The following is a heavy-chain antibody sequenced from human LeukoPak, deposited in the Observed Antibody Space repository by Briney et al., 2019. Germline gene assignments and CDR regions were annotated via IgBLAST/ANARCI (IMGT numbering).Heavy chain of an antibody. D-gene: IGHD3-22*01. Sequence: ASVKVSCKASGYTFTGYYMHWVRQAPGQGLEWMGWINPNSGGTNSAQKFQGRVTMTRDTSISTAYMELSRLRSDDTAVYYCARVLDYYDSSGYYSYWGQGTLVTVSS. CDR3: ARVLDYYDSSGYYSY. J-gene: IGHJ4*02. CDR1: GYTFTGYY. CDR2: INPNSGGT. V-gene: IGHV1-2*02.